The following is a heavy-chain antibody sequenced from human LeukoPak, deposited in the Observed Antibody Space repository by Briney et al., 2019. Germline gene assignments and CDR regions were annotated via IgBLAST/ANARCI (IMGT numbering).Heavy chain of an antibody. J-gene: IGHJ4*02. D-gene: IGHD2-15*01. Sequence: ASVKVSCKTSGYTFTNYYVHWVRQAPGQGLEWMGYIIPDSGGADYDQRLQGRVTMTRDKSISTVYVELSSLRSDDTAVYYCSTEDKYCSGANCGKYWGQGTLVTVSS. CDR2: IIPDSGGA. V-gene: IGHV1-2*02. CDR3: STEDKYCSGANCGKY. CDR1: GYTFTNYY.